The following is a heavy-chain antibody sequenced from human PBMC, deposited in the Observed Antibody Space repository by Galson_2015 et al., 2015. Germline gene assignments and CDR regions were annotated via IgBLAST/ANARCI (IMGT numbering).Heavy chain of an antibody. J-gene: IGHJ6*03. CDR2: ISGSGGST. CDR1: GFTFSSYA. Sequence: SLRLSCAASGFTFSSYAMSWVRQAPGKGLEWVSAISGSGGSTYYADSVKGRFTISRDNSKNTLYLQMDSLRAEDTAVYYCAKSLVPYYYMDVWGKGTTVTVSS. V-gene: IGHV3-23*01. D-gene: IGHD3-16*02. CDR3: AKSLVPYYYMDV.